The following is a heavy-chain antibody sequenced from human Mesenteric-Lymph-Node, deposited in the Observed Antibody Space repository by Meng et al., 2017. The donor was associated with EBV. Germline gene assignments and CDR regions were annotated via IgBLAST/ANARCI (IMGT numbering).Heavy chain of an antibody. J-gene: IGHJ4*02. V-gene: IGHV3-53*01. CDR1: GFSVSNNY. Sequence: VRVVGCGGVLIQGGWSLRLSCAAAGFSVSNNYLTGVHQSPGRGVEWVSLISSGGITFYADSVKGRFTVSRDDSKNTVYLQLSSLRGEDTALYYCATMEMGAYQYWGPGTLVTVSS. D-gene: IGHD3-16*01. CDR3: ATMEMGAYQY. CDR2: ISSGGIT.